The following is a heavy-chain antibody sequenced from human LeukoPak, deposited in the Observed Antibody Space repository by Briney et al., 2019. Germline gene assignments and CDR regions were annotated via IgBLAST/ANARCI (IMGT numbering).Heavy chain of an antibody. J-gene: IGHJ5*02. CDR2: ISYDGSNK. V-gene: IGHV3-30*18. D-gene: IGHD3-10*01. CDR1: GFTFGNYG. Sequence: PGGSLRLSCAASGFTFGNYGMHWVRQAPGKGLEWVAVISYDGSNKYYADSVKGRFTISRDNSKNTLYLQMNSLRAEDTAVYYCAKPYYYGSGSTNWFDPWGQGTLVTVSS. CDR3: AKPYYYGSGSTNWFDP.